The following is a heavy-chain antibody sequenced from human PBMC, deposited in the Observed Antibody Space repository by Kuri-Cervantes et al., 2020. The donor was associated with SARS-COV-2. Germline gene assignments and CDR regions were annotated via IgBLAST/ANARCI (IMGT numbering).Heavy chain of an antibody. CDR2: IYYSGST. V-gene: IGHV4-59*12. D-gene: IGHD3-16*01. CDR3: ARSFGLRFDY. J-gene: IGHJ4*02. CDR1: GGSISSYY. Sequence: ESLKISCTVSGGSISSYYWSWIRQPPGKGLEWIGYIYYSGSTKYNPSLKSRVTISVDTSKNQFSLKLSSVTAADTAVYYCARSFGLRFDYWGQGVLVTVSS.